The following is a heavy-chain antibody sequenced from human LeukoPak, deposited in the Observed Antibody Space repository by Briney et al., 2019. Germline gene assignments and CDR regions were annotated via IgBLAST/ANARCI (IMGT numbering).Heavy chain of an antibody. D-gene: IGHD2-15*01. Sequence: GASLKVSCKASGYTFTGYYMHWRRQAPGQGLEWMGWINPNNGGTNYAQRFQGRVTMTRDTSISTAYMEVSRLRFDDTAVYYCASGPSLGTTHPYFDYWGQGTLVTVSS. V-gene: IGHV1-2*02. CDR3: ASGPSLGTTHPYFDY. CDR1: GYTFTGYY. J-gene: IGHJ4*02. CDR2: INPNNGGT.